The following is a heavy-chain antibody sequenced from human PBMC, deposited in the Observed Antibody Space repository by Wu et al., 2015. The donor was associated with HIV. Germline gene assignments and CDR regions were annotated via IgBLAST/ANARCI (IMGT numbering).Heavy chain of an antibody. J-gene: IGHJ5*02. V-gene: IGHV1-18*04. D-gene: IGHD3-10*01. CDR1: GYIFTDYH. CDR2: ISTYNGNT. CDR3: ARDGSLSALENWFDP. Sequence: QVQLVQSGVEMKKPGASVKVSCKASGYIFTDYHIHWVRQAPGQGLECLGWISTYNGNTNYAQKFQGRVTMTTDTSTSTAYMELRSLRSDDTAVYYCARDGSLSALENWFDPGAREPWSPSPQ.